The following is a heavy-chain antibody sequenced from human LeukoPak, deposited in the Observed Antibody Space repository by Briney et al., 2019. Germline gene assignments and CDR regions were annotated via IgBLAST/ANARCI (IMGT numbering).Heavy chain of an antibody. V-gene: IGHV3-30*02. D-gene: IGHD6-13*01. CDR3: ASQGAQQLAPYYYYYMDV. CDR1: GFTFSSYG. Sequence: RSGGSLRLSCAASGFTFSSYGMHWVRQAPGKGLEWVAFIRYDGNDEYYADSVKGRFTISRHNSKNTLYLQMSSLKTEDTAVYYCASQGAQQLAPYYYYYMDVWGKGTTVTVSS. J-gene: IGHJ6*03. CDR2: IRYDGNDE.